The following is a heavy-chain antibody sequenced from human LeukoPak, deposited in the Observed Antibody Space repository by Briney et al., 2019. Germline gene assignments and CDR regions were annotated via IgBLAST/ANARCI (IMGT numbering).Heavy chain of an antibody. Sequence: PGGSLRLSCAASGFTFSSYAMSWVRQAPGKGLEWVSAISGSGGSTYYADSVKGRFTISRDNSKNTLYLQMNSLRAEDTAVYYCAKPPRITMVRGARAAEYFQHWGQGTLVTVSS. CDR2: ISGSGGST. V-gene: IGHV3-23*01. J-gene: IGHJ1*01. CDR3: AKPPRITMVRGARAAEYFQH. CDR1: GFTFSSYA. D-gene: IGHD3-10*01.